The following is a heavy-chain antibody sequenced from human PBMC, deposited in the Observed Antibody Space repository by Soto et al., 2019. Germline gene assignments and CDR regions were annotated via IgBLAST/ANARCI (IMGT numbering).Heavy chain of an antibody. D-gene: IGHD5-12*01. V-gene: IGHV1-18*01. J-gene: IGHJ4*02. CDR2: ISDYNGNT. CDR1: GYTCSNYC. CDR3: ASELGPGYTGLSDD. Sequence: ASVKGSCKASGYTCSNYCINWVRQAPGQGREGMRWISDYNGNTNFAQKPQGRVSTTTDTSSTTASMELRSLTSDDTAVYYCASELGPGYTGLSDDWGQGTLVTVSS.